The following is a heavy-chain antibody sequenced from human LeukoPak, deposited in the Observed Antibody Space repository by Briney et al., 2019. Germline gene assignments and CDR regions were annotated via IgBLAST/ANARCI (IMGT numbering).Heavy chain of an antibody. V-gene: IGHV4-34*01. D-gene: IGHD3-22*01. J-gene: IGHJ5*02. CDR3: ATRITMIVDTMGNNWFDP. CDR2: INHSGST. CDR1: GGSFSGYY. Sequence: PSETLSLTCAVYGGSFSGYYWSWTRQPPGKGLEWIGEINHSGSTNYNPSLKSRVTISVDTSKNQFSLKLSSVTAADTAVYYCATRITMIVDTMGNNWFDPWGQGTLVTVSS.